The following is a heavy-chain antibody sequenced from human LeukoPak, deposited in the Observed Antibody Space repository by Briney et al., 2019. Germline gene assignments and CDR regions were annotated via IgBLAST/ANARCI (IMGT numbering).Heavy chain of an antibody. CDR3: ALRVPAAGTYYFDY. V-gene: IGHV3-23*01. D-gene: IGHD6-13*01. Sequence: GGSLRLSCAASGFPFSSYAMSWVRQAPGKGLEWVSAISGSGGSTYYADSVKGRFTISRYNSKNTLYLQMNSLRAEDTAVYYCALRVPAAGTYYFDYWGQGTLVTVSS. CDR1: GFPFSSYA. CDR2: ISGSGGST. J-gene: IGHJ4*02.